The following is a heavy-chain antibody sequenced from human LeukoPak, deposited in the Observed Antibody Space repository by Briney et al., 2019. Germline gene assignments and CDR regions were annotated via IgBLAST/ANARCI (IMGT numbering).Heavy chain of an antibody. CDR2: IIPIVGIA. J-gene: IGHJ6*02. CDR3: ARHQYGMDV. CDR1: GGTFSSYT. V-gene: IGHV1-69*10. Sequence: ASVKVSCKASGGTFSSYTISWVRQAPGQGLEWMGGIIPIVGIANYAQKLQGRVTITADKSTSTAYMELSSLRSEDTAVYYCARHQYGMDVWGQGTTVTVSS.